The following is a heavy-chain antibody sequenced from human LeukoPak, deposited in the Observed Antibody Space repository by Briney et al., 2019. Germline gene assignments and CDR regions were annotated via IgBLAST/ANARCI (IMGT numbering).Heavy chain of an antibody. CDR3: ASEPGGYSGFGGAFFDY. J-gene: IGHJ4*02. Sequence: ASVKVSCKASEYTFTSYYMHRVRQAPGQGLEWMGIINPSGGSTSYAQKFQGRVTMTRDTSTSTVYMELSSLRSEDTAVYYCASEPGGYSGFGGAFFDYWGQGTLVTVSS. D-gene: IGHD5-12*01. CDR2: INPSGGST. CDR1: EYTFTSYY. V-gene: IGHV1-46*01.